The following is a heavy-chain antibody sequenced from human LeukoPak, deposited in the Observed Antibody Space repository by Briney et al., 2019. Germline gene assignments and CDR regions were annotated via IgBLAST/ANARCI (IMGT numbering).Heavy chain of an antibody. D-gene: IGHD6-6*01. J-gene: IGHJ2*01. Sequence: GGSLRLSCAASGFTFSTYWMNWVRQAPGKGLEWVAHIKEDGSEKSYVDSVRGRFTISRDNAKNSLFLQMNSLRAEDTAVYYCARVLGYFDLWGRGTLVTVSS. CDR2: IKEDGSEK. CDR1: GFTFSTYW. CDR3: ARVLGYFDL. V-gene: IGHV3-7*04.